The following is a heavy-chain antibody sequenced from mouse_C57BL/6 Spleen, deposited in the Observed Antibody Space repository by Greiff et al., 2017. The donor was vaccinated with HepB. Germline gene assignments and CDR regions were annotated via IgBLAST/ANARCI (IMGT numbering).Heavy chain of an antibody. CDR1: GYAFSSSW. CDR2: IYPGDGDT. Sequence: VQLQQSGPELVKPGASVKISCKASGYAFSSSWMNWVKQRPGKGLEWIGRIYPGDGDTNYNGKFKGKATLTADKSSSTAYMQLSSLTSEDSAVYFCAREAGWDGAYWGQGTLVTVSA. J-gene: IGHJ3*01. D-gene: IGHD4-1*01. CDR3: AREAGWDGAY. V-gene: IGHV1-82*01.